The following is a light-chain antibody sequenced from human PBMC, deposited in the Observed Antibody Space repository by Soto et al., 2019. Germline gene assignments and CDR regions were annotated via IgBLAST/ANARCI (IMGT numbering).Light chain of an antibody. CDR2: AAY. J-gene: IGKJ1*01. CDR3: QQSYSAPRT. Sequence: DIQMTQSPSSLSASVGDTVTITCRASQSINSYLNWYQQKPGKAPKLLIYAAYTLGSGAPSRFSGSGSGTAFTLSISNLHPEEYASYYCQQSYSAPRTFGQGTKVEIK. CDR1: QSINSY. V-gene: IGKV1-39*01.